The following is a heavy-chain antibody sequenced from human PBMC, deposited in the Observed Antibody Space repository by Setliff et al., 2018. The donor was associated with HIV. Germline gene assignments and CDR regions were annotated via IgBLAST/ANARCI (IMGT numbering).Heavy chain of an antibody. J-gene: IGHJ4*02. CDR3: ARVQWVVSPNVGLDY. V-gene: IGHV1-18*01. Sequence: WASVKVSCKASGYTFTSYGISWLRQAPGQGLEWMGWISGYSGNTNYAQKFQDRVTMTTDTPTSTVYMELRSLRSDDTAVYYCARVQWVVSPNVGLDYWGQGTLVTVSS. D-gene: IGHD6-19*01. CDR1: GYTFTSYG. CDR2: ISGYSGNT.